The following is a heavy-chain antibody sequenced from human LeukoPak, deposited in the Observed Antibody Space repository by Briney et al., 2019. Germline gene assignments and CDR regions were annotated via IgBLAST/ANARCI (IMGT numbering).Heavy chain of an antibody. CDR2: IYYSGST. CDR1: GGSISRSRYY. J-gene: IGHJ5*02. CDR3: ARVGYCTNGVCYNWFDP. Sequence: SETLSLTCTVSGGSISRSRYYWGWIRQPPGKGLEWIGSIYYSGSTHYNPSLKSRVTISADTSKNQFSLKLASVTAADTSVYFCARVGYCTNGVCYNWFDPWGQGTLVTVSS. D-gene: IGHD2-8*01. V-gene: IGHV4-39*01.